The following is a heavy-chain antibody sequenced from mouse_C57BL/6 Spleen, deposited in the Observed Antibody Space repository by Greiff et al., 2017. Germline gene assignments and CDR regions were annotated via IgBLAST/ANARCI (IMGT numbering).Heavy chain of an antibody. Sequence: QVQLLQSGAELMKPGASLKLSCKATGYTFTGYWIAWVKQSPGHGLEWIGEILPGSGSTNYHEKFKGKATFTADTSTNTANMQLSRLTTEDSAMYDCARGKALGYGSSRYFDVWGTGTTVTVSS. J-gene: IGHJ1*03. CDR2: ILPGSGST. V-gene: IGHV1-9*01. CDR1: GYTFTGYW. CDR3: ARGKALGYGSSRYFDV. D-gene: IGHD1-1*01.